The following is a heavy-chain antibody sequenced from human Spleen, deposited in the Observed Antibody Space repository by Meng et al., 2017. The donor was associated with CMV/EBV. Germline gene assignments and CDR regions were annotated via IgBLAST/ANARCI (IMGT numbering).Heavy chain of an antibody. V-gene: IGHV4-31*03. CDR2: IYYTEHT. CDR3: ARDQAGVPIFGAVYNWFDP. D-gene: IGHD3-3*01. CDR1: GGSVSSGGYY. J-gene: IGHJ5*02. Sequence: SETLSLTCTVSGGSVSSGGYYWSWIRQHPGKGLEWIGYIYYTEHTNYNPSLKSRLTISVDTSKNQFSLKLTSVTAADTAVYYCARDQAGVPIFGAVYNWFDPWGQGTLVTVSS.